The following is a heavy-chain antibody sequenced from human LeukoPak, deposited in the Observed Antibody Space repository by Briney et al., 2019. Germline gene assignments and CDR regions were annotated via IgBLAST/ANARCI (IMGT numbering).Heavy chain of an antibody. J-gene: IGHJ4*02. Sequence: SETLSLTCAVYGGSFSGYYWSWIRQPPGKGLEWIGSIYYSGSTYYNPSLKSRVTISVDTSKNQFSLKLSSVTAADTAVYYCARLYSSSSDYFDYWGQGTLVTVSS. CDR1: GGSFSGYY. CDR2: IYYSGST. V-gene: IGHV4-34*01. CDR3: ARLYSSSSDYFDY. D-gene: IGHD6-6*01.